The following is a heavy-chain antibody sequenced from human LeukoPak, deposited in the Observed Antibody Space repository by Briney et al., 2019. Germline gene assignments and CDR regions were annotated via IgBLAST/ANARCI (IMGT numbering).Heavy chain of an antibody. CDR1: GFSFRNAW. CDR2: IYYSGST. J-gene: IGHJ3*02. Sequence: GSLRLSCAASGFSFRNAWMSWVRQAPGKGLEWIGYIYYSGSTNYNPSLKSRVTISVDTSKNQFSLKLSSVTAADTAVYYCARGTLERQVAFDIWGQGTMVTVSS. CDR3: ARGTLERQVAFDI. V-gene: IGHV4-59*01. D-gene: IGHD1-1*01.